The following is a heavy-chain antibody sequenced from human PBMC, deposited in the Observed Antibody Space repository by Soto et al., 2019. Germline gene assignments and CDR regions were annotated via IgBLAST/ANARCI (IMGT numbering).Heavy chain of an antibody. Sequence: QVKLVQSGAEVKKPGASVKVSCKASGYTFTSYAMHWVRQAPGQRLEWMGWINAGNGNTQYSQKFQGRVTITRDTSAGTAYIELSSLRSDDTAVSYCASDYYGAGIKSFFDYWGQGTLVTVSS. J-gene: IGHJ4*02. CDR1: GYTFTSYA. CDR3: ASDYYGAGIKSFFDY. V-gene: IGHV1-3*01. CDR2: INAGNGNT. D-gene: IGHD3-10*01.